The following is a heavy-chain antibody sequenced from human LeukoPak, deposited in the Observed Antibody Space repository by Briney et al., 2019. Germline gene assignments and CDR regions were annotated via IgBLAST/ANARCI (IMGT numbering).Heavy chain of an antibody. J-gene: IGHJ4*02. D-gene: IGHD3-10*01. Sequence: ASVKVSCKASGYTLSTYDISWVRQATGQGLEWVGWVNPNSGKTGPAQKFQGRVTMTRDTSISTVYMELSSLRSEDTAVYYCAISRGYWGQGTLVTVSS. V-gene: IGHV1-8*01. CDR2: VNPNSGKT. CDR1: GYTLSTYD. CDR3: AISRGY.